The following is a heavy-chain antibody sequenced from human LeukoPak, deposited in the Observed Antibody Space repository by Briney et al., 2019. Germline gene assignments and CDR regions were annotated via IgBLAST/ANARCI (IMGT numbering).Heavy chain of an antibody. D-gene: IGHD4-17*01. CDR3: AIGGDYVPDY. V-gene: IGHV3-21*01. J-gene: IGHJ4*02. Sequence: GGSLCLSSAASGFTFCSYSMIWVRQAQGKGLGWVAAISSSSSYIYYADSVKGRFTISRDNAKNSLYLQMNSLRAENTPVYYCAIGGDYVPDYWGQGTLVTVSS. CDR2: ISSSSSYI. CDR1: GFTFCSYS.